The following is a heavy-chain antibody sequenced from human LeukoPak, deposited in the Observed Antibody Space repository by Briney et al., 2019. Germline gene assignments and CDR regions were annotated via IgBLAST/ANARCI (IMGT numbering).Heavy chain of an antibody. V-gene: IGHV4-59*01. CDR3: YMEV. CDR2: IYYSGST. J-gene: IGHJ6*03. CDR1: GGSTTSYY. Sequence: SQTLSPTCTLSGGSTTSYYWSWIRPPPGKGREWIGYIYYSGSTNYTPSPKSRVTISVDTSKSQFSLKLSCVTAADTAVDYDYMEVWGEGTTVTVSS.